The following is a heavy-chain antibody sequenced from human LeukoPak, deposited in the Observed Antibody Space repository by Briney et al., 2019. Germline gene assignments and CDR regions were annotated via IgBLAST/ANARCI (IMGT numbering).Heavy chain of an antibody. V-gene: IGHV3-23*01. CDR3: ARDLSLLGLDD. CDR1: GFNFRIHG. D-gene: IGHD3-16*01. Sequence: GGSLRLSCAASGFNFRIHGINWVRQAPGKGLEWVSAIGVSGIHTYLADSVKGRFSISRDDSRNTVYLQMKSLRAGDTALYFCARDLSLLGLDDWGQGTLVTVSS. CDR2: IGVSGIHT. J-gene: IGHJ4*02.